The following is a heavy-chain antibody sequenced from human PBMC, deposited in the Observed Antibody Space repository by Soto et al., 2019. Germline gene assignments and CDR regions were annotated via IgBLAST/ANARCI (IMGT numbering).Heavy chain of an antibody. D-gene: IGHD6-19*01. CDR2: ISSSATII. J-gene: IGHJ6*03. V-gene: IGHV3-11*01. CDR3: ARAVKQWLVGGDYYYYYLDV. CDR1: GFTLSDYY. Sequence: QVQLVEYGGGLVKPGGSLRLSCEASGFTLSDYYMTWIRQAPGKGLEWISYISSSATIIYYADSVKGRFTISRDNAKTSLYLQMISLRADDTAVYSCARAVKQWLVGGDYYYYYLDVWGKGTTVTVSS.